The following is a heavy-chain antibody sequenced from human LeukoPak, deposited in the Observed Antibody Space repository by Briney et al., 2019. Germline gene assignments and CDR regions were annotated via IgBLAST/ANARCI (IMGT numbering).Heavy chain of an antibody. Sequence: SVKVSFKVTGGTFITYEINWLRQAPGQGLEGMGGLTPIFGTAKYAQKLQGRVKITADESTSTGCMELSSLTSEDTDVYYCARPEVATTYFDFWGQGTLVTVSS. CDR3: ARPEVATTYFDF. CDR1: GGTFITYE. V-gene: IGHV1-69*01. CDR2: LTPIFGTA. D-gene: IGHD5-12*01. J-gene: IGHJ4*02.